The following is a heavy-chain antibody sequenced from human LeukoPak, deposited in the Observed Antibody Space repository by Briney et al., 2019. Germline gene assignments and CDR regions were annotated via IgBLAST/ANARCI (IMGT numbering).Heavy chain of an antibody. J-gene: IGHJ6*02. CDR2: INSDGSST. V-gene: IGHV3-74*01. Sequence: GGSLRLSCAASGFTFSNYWMHWVRQAPGKGLVWVSRINSDGSSTNQADSVKGRFTISRDNAKKALYLQMNSLGVEDTAVYFCARDTATGLDVWGQGTTVTVSS. D-gene: IGHD2-21*02. CDR3: ARDTATGLDV. CDR1: GFTFSNYW.